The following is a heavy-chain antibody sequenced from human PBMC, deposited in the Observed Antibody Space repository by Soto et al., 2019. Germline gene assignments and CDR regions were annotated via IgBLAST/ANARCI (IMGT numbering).Heavy chain of an antibody. Sequence: EVQLVESGGGLIQPGGSLRLSCAASGFTVSSHYMSWVRQAPGKGLEWVSVIYNTGSTYYADSVKGRFTVSRDNSKNTLYLQMNSLSAEDTAVYYCARDPGGTAATGDGFDCWGQGTLVTVSS. V-gene: IGHV3-53*01. CDR1: GFTVSSHY. D-gene: IGHD6-13*01. CDR2: IYNTGST. CDR3: ARDPGGTAATGDGFDC. J-gene: IGHJ4*02.